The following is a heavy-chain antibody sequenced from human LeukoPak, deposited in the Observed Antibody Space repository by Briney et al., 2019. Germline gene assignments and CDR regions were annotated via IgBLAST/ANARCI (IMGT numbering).Heavy chain of an antibody. CDR2: INPNSGGT. Sequence: ASVKVSCKVSGYTFTGYYMHWVRQAPGQGLEWMGWINPNSGGTNYAQEFQGRVTMTRDTSISTAYMELSSLRSDDTAVYYCARDQDDYGGPWGQGTLVTVSS. CDR1: GYTFTGYY. J-gene: IGHJ5*02. V-gene: IGHV1-2*02. CDR3: ARDQDDYGGP. D-gene: IGHD4-23*01.